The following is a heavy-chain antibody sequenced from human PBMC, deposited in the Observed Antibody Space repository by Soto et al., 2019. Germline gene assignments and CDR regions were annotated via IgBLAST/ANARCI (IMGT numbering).Heavy chain of an antibody. Sequence: EVQLLQSGGGPVRSGGPLRLSCVPSGFTLNNYRMTWVRQGPGKGLEWVAPIYSRPNYIHYTESVKGRFIISRDNAKNSVYLQMNSLRVEDAAVYYCGREKEDEGSSSLRVYYGVDVWGQGTTVTVSS. CDR3: GREKEDEGSSSLRVYYGVDV. CDR1: GFTLNNYR. CDR2: IYSRPNYI. V-gene: IGHV3-21*06. J-gene: IGHJ6*02. D-gene: IGHD6-6*01.